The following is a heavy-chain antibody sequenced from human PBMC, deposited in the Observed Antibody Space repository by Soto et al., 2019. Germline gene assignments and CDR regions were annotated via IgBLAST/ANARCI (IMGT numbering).Heavy chain of an antibody. Sequence: GGSLRLSCAASGFTFSNYGMHWVRQAPGEGLEWVAVISYDGTNEYNTDSMKGRFTISRDNSKNTLYLQMNSLRAEDTATYYCAKGTTATSVYLFDYWGRGTLVTVSS. CDR3: AKGTTATSVYLFDY. CDR2: ISYDGTNE. CDR1: GFTFSNYG. V-gene: IGHV3-30*18. D-gene: IGHD3-22*01. J-gene: IGHJ4*02.